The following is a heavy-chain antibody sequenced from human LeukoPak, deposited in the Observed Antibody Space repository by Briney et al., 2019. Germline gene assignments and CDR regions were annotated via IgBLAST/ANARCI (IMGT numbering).Heavy chain of an antibody. V-gene: IGHV1-18*01. CDR2: ISTYNGNT. CDR1: GYTFTTYG. D-gene: IGHD3-22*01. Sequence: ASVKVSCKASGYTFTTYGVSWVRQAPGQGLEWMGWISTYNGNTNYAQRLQGRVTMTTDTSTSTAYMELRSPRSDDTAVYYCARDRGSFDIWGQGTMVTVSS. CDR3: ARDRGSFDI. J-gene: IGHJ3*02.